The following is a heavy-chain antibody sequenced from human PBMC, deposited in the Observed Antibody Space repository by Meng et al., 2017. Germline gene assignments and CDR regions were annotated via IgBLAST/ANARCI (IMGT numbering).Heavy chain of an antibody. CDR3: ARDYREYCSGGSCYYFDY. V-gene: IGHV1-2*06. CDR2: INPNSGGT. J-gene: IGHJ4*02. CDR1: GYTFTGYY. Sequence: PVLPRVAVKKPGASVKVSCKASGYTFTGYYMHWVRQAPGQGLEWMGRINPNSGGTNYAQKFQGRVTMTRDTSISTAYMELSRLRSDDTAVYYCARDYREYCSGGSCYYFDYWGQGTLVTVSS. D-gene: IGHD2-15*01.